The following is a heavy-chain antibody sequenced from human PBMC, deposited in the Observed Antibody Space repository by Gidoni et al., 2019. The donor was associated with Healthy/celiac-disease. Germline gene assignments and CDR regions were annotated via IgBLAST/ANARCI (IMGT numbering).Heavy chain of an antibody. CDR2: IIPIFGTA. CDR3: ARGRTRHHHVVVPAATHFDY. CDR1: GGTFSSYP. D-gene: IGHD2-2*01. Sequence: QVQLVQSGAEVQKPGSSVKVSCKASGGTFSSYPISWVRQAPGQGLEWMGGIIPIFGTANYAQKFQGRVTITADESTSTAYMELSSLRSEDTAVYYCARGRTRHHHVVVPAATHFDYWGQGTLVTVSS. J-gene: IGHJ4*02. V-gene: IGHV1-69*01.